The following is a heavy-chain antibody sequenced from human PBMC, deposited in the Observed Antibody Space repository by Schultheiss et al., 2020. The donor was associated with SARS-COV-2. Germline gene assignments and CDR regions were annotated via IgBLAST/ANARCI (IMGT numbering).Heavy chain of an antibody. D-gene: IGHD6-13*01. CDR3: VKAKSSSSWYVLPFDY. J-gene: IGHJ4*02. Sequence: GGSLRLSCAASGFTVSSNYMSWVRQAPGKGLEWVSGISWNSGSIGYADSVKGRFTISRDNAKNSLYLQMSSLRAEDTAVYYCVKAKSSSSWYVLPFDYWGQGTLVTVSS. CDR2: ISWNSGSI. CDR1: GFTVSSNY. V-gene: IGHV3-9*01.